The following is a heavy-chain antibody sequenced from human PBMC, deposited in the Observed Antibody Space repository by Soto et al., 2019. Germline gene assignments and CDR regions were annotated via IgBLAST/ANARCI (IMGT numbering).Heavy chain of an antibody. J-gene: IGHJ5*02. D-gene: IGHD2-15*01. Sequence: ASVKVSCKASGYTFTRYTMNWVRQAPGQRLEWMGWINPDNGNTKSSQKFQDRVIITRDTSASTAYTDLSSLRSEDTAVYYCARGIATGQLDPWGQGTLVTVSS. CDR3: ARGIATGQLDP. CDR1: GYTFTRYT. CDR2: INPDNGNT. V-gene: IGHV1-3*01.